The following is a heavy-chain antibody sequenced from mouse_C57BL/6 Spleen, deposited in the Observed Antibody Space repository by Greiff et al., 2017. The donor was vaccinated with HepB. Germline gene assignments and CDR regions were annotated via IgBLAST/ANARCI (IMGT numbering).Heavy chain of an antibody. J-gene: IGHJ4*01. CDR3: ARRYDYYVYYALDY. V-gene: IGHV3-6*01. CDR2: ISYDGSN. Sequence: DVKLQESGPGLVKPSQSLSLTCSVTGYSITSGYYWNWIRQFPGNKLEWMGYISYDGSNNYNPSLKNRISITRDTSKNQFFLKLNSVTTEDTATYYCARRYDYYVYYALDYWGQGTSVTVSS. CDR1: GYSITSGYY. D-gene: IGHD1-1*01.